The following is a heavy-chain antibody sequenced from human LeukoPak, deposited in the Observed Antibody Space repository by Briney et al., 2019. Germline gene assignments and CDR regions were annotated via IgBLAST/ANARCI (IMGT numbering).Heavy chain of an antibody. CDR2: IYYSGSA. CDR3: ARQPYYDSSVYYFDY. CDR1: GASISSTSYY. V-gene: IGHV4-39*01. Sequence: SETLSLTCTVSGASISSTSYYWGWIRQPPGKGLEWIGSIYYSGSAYYNPSLKSRVTISVDTSKNQFSLKLSSVTAADTAVYYCARQPYYDSSVYYFDYWGQGTLVTVSS. J-gene: IGHJ4*02. D-gene: IGHD3-22*01.